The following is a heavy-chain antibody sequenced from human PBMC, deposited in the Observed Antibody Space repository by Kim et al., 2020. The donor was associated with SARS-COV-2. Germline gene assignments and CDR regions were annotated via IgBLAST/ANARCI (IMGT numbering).Heavy chain of an antibody. D-gene: IGHD1-1*01. Sequence: SETLSLTCAVYGGSFSGYYWSWIRQPPGKGLEWIGEINHSGSTNYNPSLKSRVTISVDTSKNQFSLKLSSVTAADTAVYYCARGGLGDNWNDEGYYFDYWGQGTLVTVSS. CDR1: GGSFSGYY. CDR3: ARGGLGDNWNDEGYYFDY. J-gene: IGHJ4*02. CDR2: INHSGST. V-gene: IGHV4-34*01.